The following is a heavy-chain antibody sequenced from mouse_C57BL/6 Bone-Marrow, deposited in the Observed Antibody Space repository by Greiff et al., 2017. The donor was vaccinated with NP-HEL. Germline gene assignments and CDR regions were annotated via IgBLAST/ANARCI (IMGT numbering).Heavy chain of an antibody. CDR3: AREGIYYYGSSDLPDY. CDR2: IDPSDSYT. CDR1: GYTFTSYW. D-gene: IGHD1-1*01. Sequence: QVQLQQPGAELVMPGASVKLSCKASGYTFTSYWMHWVKQRPGQGLEWIGEIDPSDSYTNYNQKFKGKSTLTVDKSSSTAYMQLSSLTSEDSAVYYCAREGIYYYGSSDLPDYWGQGTSVTVSS. V-gene: IGHV1-69*01. J-gene: IGHJ4*01.